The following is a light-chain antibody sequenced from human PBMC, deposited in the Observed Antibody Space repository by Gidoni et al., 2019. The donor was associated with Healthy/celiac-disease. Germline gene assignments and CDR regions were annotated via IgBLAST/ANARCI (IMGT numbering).Light chain of an antibody. CDR1: SSDVGSYNL. J-gene: IGLJ1*01. CDR2: EGS. Sequence: QSALTQPASVSGSPGQSITISCTGTSSDVGSYNLVSWDQQHPGKAPKLMIYEGSKRPSGVSNRFSGSKSGNTASLTISGLQAEDEADYYCCSYAGSSTSPYVFGTWTKVTVL. V-gene: IGLV2-23*01. CDR3: CSYAGSSTSPYV.